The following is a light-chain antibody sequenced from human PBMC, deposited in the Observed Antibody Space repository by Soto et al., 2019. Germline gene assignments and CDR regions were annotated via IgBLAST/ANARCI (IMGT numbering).Light chain of an antibody. V-gene: IGKV1-5*03. CDR1: QTIDSW. Sequence: DIQMTQSPSTLSASVGDRVTITCRASQTIDSWLAWYQQRPGKPPNLLIYKASTLASGVPSRFSGSGSGTEFTLTFNSLQPDDFATYYCQQYHIYSGTFGQGTKVEIK. CDR2: KAS. CDR3: QQYHIYSGT. J-gene: IGKJ1*01.